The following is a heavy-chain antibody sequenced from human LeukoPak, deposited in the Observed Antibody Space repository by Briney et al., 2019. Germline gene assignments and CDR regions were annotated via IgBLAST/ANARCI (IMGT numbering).Heavy chain of an antibody. CDR1: GGSFSGHY. Sequence: SETPSLTCALYGGSFSGHYWSWIRQPPGKGLEWVGEINHSGTTNYNPSLKSRLTISVDTSENQFSLKLSSVTAADTAVYYCAQLDYYDSSGDLDFWGQGTLVTVSS. CDR2: INHSGTT. D-gene: IGHD3-22*01. CDR3: AQLDYYDSSGDLDF. V-gene: IGHV4-34*01. J-gene: IGHJ4*02.